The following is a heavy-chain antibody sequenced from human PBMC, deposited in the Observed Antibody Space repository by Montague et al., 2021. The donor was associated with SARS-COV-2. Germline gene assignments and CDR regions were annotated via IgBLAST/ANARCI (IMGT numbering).Heavy chain of an antibody. CDR2: IYTSGSA. V-gene: IGHV4-61*02. J-gene: IGHJ6*02. Sequence: TLSLTCTVSGGSISSGSYYWTWIRQPAGKGLEWIGRIYTSGSANYNASLKSRVTISLDTSKNQFSLKLSPVTAADTAVYYCARDRERYDASDYSGVYYYYGMDVWGQGTTVTVSS. CDR3: ARDRERYDASDYSGVYYYYGMDV. D-gene: IGHD3-22*01. CDR1: GGSISSGSYY.